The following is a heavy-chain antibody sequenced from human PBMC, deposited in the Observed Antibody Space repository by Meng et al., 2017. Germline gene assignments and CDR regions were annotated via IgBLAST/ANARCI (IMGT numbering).Heavy chain of an antibody. CDR1: GFTFSSYW. CDR2: IKQDGSEK. D-gene: IGHD5-18*01. V-gene: IGHV3-7*01. Sequence: GESLKISCAASGFTFSSYWMSWVRQAPGKGLEWVANIKQDGSEKYYVDSVKGRFTISRDNAKNSLYLQMNSLRAEDTAVYYCARERRGYSYGRNFDYWGQGNLVNGAS. J-gene: IGHJ4*02. CDR3: ARERRGYSYGRNFDY.